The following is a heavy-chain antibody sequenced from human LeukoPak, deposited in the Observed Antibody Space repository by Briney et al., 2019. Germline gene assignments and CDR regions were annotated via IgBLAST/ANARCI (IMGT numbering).Heavy chain of an antibody. CDR1: GYPFITYG. Sequence: GASVTVSCKASGYPFITYGISWVRQAPGQGLEWMGWISVYNGNTKYAQKLQGRVTMTTDTSTNTAYMELRSLRSDDTAVYYCARAGDKSPFDYCGHRTLVSASS. V-gene: IGHV1-18*01. D-gene: IGHD4-23*01. CDR2: ISVYNGNT. J-gene: IGHJ4*01. CDR3: ARAGDKSPFDY.